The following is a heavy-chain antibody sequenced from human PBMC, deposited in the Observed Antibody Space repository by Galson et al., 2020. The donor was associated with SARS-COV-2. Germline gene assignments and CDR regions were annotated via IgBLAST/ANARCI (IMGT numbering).Heavy chain of an antibody. J-gene: IGHJ3*01. Sequence: SETLSLTCSVSGDSSLNYIWNWFRQPPGKTLEWIGYITHSGKTIYSPDLRSRLSMSLDTSKKHFSLTLRSVTAADTGVYYCARDLAVAESYVVFDVWGQGTVVTVSS. CDR3: ARDLAVAESYVVFDV. D-gene: IGHD3-10*01. V-gene: IGHV4-59*01. CDR1: GDSSLNYI. CDR2: ITHSGKT.